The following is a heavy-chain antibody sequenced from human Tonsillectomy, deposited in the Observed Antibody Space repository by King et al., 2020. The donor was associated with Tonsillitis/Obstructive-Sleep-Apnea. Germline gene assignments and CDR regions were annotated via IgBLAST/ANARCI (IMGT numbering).Heavy chain of an antibody. CDR3: AGGWDSSGGCWYFDL. Sequence: VQLVESGGGVVQPGRSLRLSCAASGFTFSSYGMHWVRQAPGKGLEWVAVIWYDGSYKYFADSVKGRFTISRDNSKNTLYLQMNSLRAEDTAVYYCAGGWDSSGGCWYFDLWGRGTLVTVSS. V-gene: IGHV3-33*01. CDR1: GFTFSSYG. CDR2: IWYDGSYK. J-gene: IGHJ2*01. D-gene: IGHD3-22*01.